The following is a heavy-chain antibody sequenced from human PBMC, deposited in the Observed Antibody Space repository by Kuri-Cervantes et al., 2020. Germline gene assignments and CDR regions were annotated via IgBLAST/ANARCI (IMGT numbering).Heavy chain of an antibody. CDR1: GGSFSGYY. J-gene: IGHJ4*02. D-gene: IGHD6-13*01. CDR2: INHSGST. V-gene: IGHV4-34*01. CDR3: AKSYSSSWYSLAYFDY. Sequence: SETLSLTCAVYGGSFSGYYRSWIRQPPGKGLEWIGEINHSGSTNYNPSLKSRVTISVDTSKNQFSLKLSSVTAADTAVYYCAKSYSSSWYSLAYFDYWGQGTLVTVSS.